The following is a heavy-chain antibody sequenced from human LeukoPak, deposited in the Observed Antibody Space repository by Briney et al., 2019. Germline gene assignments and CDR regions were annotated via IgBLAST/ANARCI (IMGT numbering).Heavy chain of an antibody. Sequence: SDTLSLTCTVSVGSISTSSYYWGWIRQPPGKGLGCIGPISYSGSTYNNPSLKSRVTIHSDVPKHQLSLGLRPVTAADTAVYYCARHNSRYYVWIFDFWGQGTLVTVSS. CDR2: ISYSGST. V-gene: IGHV4-39*01. CDR3: ARHNSRYYVWIFDF. CDR1: VGSISTSSYY. J-gene: IGHJ4*02. D-gene: IGHD6-13*01.